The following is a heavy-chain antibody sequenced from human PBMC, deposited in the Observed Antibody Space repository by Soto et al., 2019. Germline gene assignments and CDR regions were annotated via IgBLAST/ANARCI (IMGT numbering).Heavy chain of an antibody. CDR1: GFTFSSYS. J-gene: IGHJ6*03. Sequence: EVQLVESGGGLVQPGGSLRLSCAASGFTFSSYSMNWVRQAPGKGLEWVSYISSRSSTIYYADSVKGRFTISRDNAKNSLYLHMNSLRAEDTAVYYCARGSSSWRYYYYYMDVWGKGTKVTVSS. CDR3: ARGSSSWRYYYYYMDV. CDR2: ISSRSSTI. V-gene: IGHV3-48*01. D-gene: IGHD6-13*01.